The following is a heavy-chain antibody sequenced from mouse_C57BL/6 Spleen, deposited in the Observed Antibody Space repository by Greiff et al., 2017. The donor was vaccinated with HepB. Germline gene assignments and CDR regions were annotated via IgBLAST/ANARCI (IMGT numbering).Heavy chain of an antibody. CDR3: ARGGHYYGSFYAMDY. CDR1: GYSITSGYY. D-gene: IGHD1-1*01. Sequence: EVKLQESGPGLVKPSQSLSLTCSVTGYSITSGYYWNWIRQFPGNKLEWMGYISYDGSNNYNPSLKNRISITRDTSKNQFFLKLNSVTTEDTATYYCARGGHYYGSFYAMDYWGQGTSVTVSS. CDR2: ISYDGSN. J-gene: IGHJ4*01. V-gene: IGHV3-6*01.